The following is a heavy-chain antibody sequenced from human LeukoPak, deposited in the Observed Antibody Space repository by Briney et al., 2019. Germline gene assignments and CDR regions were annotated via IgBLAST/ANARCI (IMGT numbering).Heavy chain of an antibody. J-gene: IGHJ4*03. V-gene: IGHV3-30*04. D-gene: IGHD3-16*01. CDR3: GGNTGAGPVLFFDF. CDR1: GFSFSNYA. CDR2: ISTDGRDK. Sequence: PGRSLRLSCAASGFSFSNYAMHGVRQTPGEGLVWVAVISTDGRDKHYADSVKGRLSISRDNYKSALYLHINGLRAEETAVYYCGGNTGAGPVLFFDFWGPGDPGPLSP.